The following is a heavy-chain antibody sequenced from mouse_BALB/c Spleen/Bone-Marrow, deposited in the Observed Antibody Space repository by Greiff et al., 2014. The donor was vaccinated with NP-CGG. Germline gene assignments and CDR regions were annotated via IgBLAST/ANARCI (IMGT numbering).Heavy chain of an antibody. CDR2: INPSNGGT. Sequence: QVQLQQSGAELVKPGTSVKLSCKASGYTFTSYYIYWVKQRPGQGLKWIGEINPSNGGTNFNEKFKSKATLTVDKSSSTAYMQLSSLTSEDSAVYYGTSLSLLRGYFDYWGQGTTLTVAS. CDR3: TSLSLLRGYFDY. CDR1: GYTFTSYY. D-gene: IGHD1-2*01. J-gene: IGHJ2*01. V-gene: IGHV1S81*02.